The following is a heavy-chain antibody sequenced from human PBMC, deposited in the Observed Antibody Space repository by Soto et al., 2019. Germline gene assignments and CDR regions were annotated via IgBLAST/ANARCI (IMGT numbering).Heavy chain of an antibody. CDR1: GGSCSGYY. CDR3: ARESSGSYSNWFDP. D-gene: IGHD3-10*01. Sequence: PSETLSLTCAVYGGSCSGYYWSWIRQPPGKGLEWIGEINHSGSTNYNPSLKSRVTISVDTSKNQFSLKLSSVTAADTAVYYCARESSGSYSNWFDPWGQGTLVTVSS. J-gene: IGHJ5*02. V-gene: IGHV4-34*01. CDR2: INHSGST.